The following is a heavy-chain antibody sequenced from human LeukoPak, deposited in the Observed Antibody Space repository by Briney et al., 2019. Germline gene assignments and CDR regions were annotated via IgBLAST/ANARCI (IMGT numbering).Heavy chain of an antibody. Sequence: SGTLSLTCAVSGGSISSSNWWSWVRQPPGKGLEWIGEIYHSGSTNYNPSLKGRVTISVDKSKNQFSLKLSSVTAADTAVYYCARDYYGSGSTFDYWGQGTLVTVSS. CDR2: IYHSGST. V-gene: IGHV4-4*02. CDR1: GGSISSSNW. J-gene: IGHJ4*02. D-gene: IGHD3-10*01. CDR3: ARDYYGSGSTFDY.